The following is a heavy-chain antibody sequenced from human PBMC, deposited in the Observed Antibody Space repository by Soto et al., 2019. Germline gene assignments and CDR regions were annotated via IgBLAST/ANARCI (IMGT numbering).Heavy chain of an antibody. D-gene: IGHD3-3*01. CDR2: ISSSSSTI. CDR3: AAARITIFGVVNTQENWFDP. CDR1: GFTFNSYD. Sequence: GGSLRLSCAASGFTFNSYDMCWVRQAPGKGLEWVSYISSSSSTIYYADSVKGRFTISRDNAKNSLYLQMNSLRAEDTAVYYCAAARITIFGVVNTQENWFDPWGQGTLVTVSS. V-gene: IGHV3-48*01. J-gene: IGHJ5*02.